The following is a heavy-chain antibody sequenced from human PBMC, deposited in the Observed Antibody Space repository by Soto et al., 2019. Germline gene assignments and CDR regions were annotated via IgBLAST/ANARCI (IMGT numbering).Heavy chain of an antibody. V-gene: IGHV4-39*01. CDR2: SGTT. CDR3: TTYGDNWFDP. D-gene: IGHD4-17*01. CDR1: GGSISSSKFF. J-gene: IGHJ5*02. Sequence: SETLSLTCTVSGGSISSSKFFWGWIRQAPGKGLEWIGSGTTYNPSLKSRVTISVDTSKDQFSLELSSVTAADTAVYYCTTYGDNWFDPWGQGTLVTVSS.